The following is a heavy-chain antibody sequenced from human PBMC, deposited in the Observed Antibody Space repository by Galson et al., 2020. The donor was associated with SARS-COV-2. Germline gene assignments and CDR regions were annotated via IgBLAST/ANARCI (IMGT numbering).Heavy chain of an antibody. D-gene: IGHD3-3*01. V-gene: IGHV3-21*01. CDR1: GFTFSSYS. CDR2: ISSSSSYI. CDR3: ARDPRRFLEWLLHNWFDA. J-gene: IGHJ5*02. Sequence: GESLKISCAASGFTFSSYSMNWVRHAPGKGLEWVSSISSSSSYIYYADSVKGRFTISRDNAKNSLYLQMNSLRAEDTAVYYCARDPRRFLEWLLHNWFDAWGQGTLVTVSS.